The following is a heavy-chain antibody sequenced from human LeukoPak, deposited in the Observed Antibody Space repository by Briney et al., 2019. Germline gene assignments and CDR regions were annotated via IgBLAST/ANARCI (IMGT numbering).Heavy chain of an antibody. Sequence: SETLSLTCTVSGGSISSYYWSWIRQPPGKGLEWIGYIYYTGSTSYNPSLKSRVTISVDTSKNQFSLKLSSVSAADTAMYYCATEGKKGGYYSSGTLGTFDIWGQGTMVTVSS. CDR2: IYYTGST. CDR1: GGSISSYY. CDR3: ATEGKKGGYYSSGTLGTFDI. V-gene: IGHV4-59*01. D-gene: IGHD6-19*01. J-gene: IGHJ3*02.